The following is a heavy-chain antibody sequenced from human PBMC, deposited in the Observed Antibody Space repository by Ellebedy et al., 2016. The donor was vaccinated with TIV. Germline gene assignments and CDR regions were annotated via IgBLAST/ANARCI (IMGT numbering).Heavy chain of an antibody. D-gene: IGHD2-15*01. CDR2: INPDNGDT. J-gene: IGHJ4*02. CDR1: GYSFTTFT. V-gene: IGHV1-3*01. CDR3: ARARGGCSGEGGYSDFDF. Sequence: AASVKVSCKASGYSFTTFTIPWVRQAPGQRPEWMGWINPDNGDTKHSQKFQARVTITRDTFASTAYMELSSLRSEDTACYHCARARGGCSGEGGYSDFDFWGQGTLVTVSS.